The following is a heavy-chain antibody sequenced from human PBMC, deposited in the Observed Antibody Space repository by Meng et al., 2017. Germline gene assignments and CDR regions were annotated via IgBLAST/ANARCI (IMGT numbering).Heavy chain of an antibody. Sequence: SGPGPVKPSETTSQTPTFSPGSIIGSDCWTWFRRPPEKGIGWTGECIHSGNTYYKSAIQKRVIISVDVYHDRCSLRQGSGTAVHTAVNFCVTDGLWRTVHSWGKAALVTVSS. D-gene: IGHD2/OR15-2a*01. CDR2: CIHSGNT. CDR3: VTDGLWRTVHS. J-gene: IGHJ4*02. CDR1: PGSIIGSDC. V-gene: IGHV4-4*02.